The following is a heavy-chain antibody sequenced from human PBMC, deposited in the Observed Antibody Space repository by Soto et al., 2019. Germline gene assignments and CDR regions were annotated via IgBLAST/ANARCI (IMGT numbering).Heavy chain of an antibody. CDR1: GGSVSDYY. CDR3: AKVIVLVPAASYGMDI. Sequence: SETLSLTCTVSGGSVSDYYWGWIRQPPGRGLEWIGYIYYNGNSNYNPSLKSRVTLSVDTSKNQFSLKMRSVTAADTAIYYCAKVIVLVPAASYGMDIWGLGTTVTV. J-gene: IGHJ6*02. CDR2: IYYNGNS. D-gene: IGHD2-2*01. V-gene: IGHV4-59*02.